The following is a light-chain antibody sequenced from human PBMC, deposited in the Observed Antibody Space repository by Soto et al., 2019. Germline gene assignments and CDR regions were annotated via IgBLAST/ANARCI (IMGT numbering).Light chain of an antibody. CDR1: QSVNSN. Sequence: EIVMTQSPAILSVSPGERVTLSCRASQSVNSNLAWYQQKPGRTPRLLIYGASTRVSGIPARFSGSGSGTEFTLTISSLQSADFAVYYCQQYNNWPPMTFGQGTQVEIK. CDR2: GAS. V-gene: IGKV3-15*01. CDR3: QQYNNWPPMT. J-gene: IGKJ1*01.